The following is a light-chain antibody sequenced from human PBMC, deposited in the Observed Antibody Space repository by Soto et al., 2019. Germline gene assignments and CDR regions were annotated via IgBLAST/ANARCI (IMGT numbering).Light chain of an antibody. CDR2: EVT. V-gene: IGLV2-14*01. CDR3: SSYTIRSTLV. Sequence: QSVLTQPASVSGSPGQSITISCTGAGSDDVPYNYVSWYQQHPGRAPKLIIYEVTNRPSGVSNRFSGSKSGNTASLTISGLQAEDEADYYCSSYTIRSTLVFGTGTKLTVL. J-gene: IGLJ1*01. CDR1: GSDDVPYNY.